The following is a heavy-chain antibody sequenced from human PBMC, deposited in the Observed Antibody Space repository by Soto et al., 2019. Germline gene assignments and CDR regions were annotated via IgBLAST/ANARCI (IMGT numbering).Heavy chain of an antibody. Sequence: GESLKISCKGSGYSFTSYWISWVRQMPGKGMEWMGRIDPSDSYTNYSPSFQGHVTISADKSISTAYLQWSSLKASDTAMYYCARRPGSSGSYYYYGMDVWGQGTTVTVSS. CDR3: ARRPGSSGSYYYYGMDV. CDR1: GYSFTSYW. V-gene: IGHV5-10-1*01. CDR2: IDPSDSYT. D-gene: IGHD6-19*01. J-gene: IGHJ6*02.